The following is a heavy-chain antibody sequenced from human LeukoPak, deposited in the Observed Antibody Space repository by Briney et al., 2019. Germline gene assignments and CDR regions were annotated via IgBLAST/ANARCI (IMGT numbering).Heavy chain of an antibody. D-gene: IGHD3-10*01. V-gene: IGHV3-9*01. CDR2: ISWNGDTI. CDR3: ASTYGSGSYLHS. J-gene: IGHJ5*02. Sequence: PLRPSCATSGFDFNNYLMHWFRQPPGKVLKWVSEISWNGDTIGYADSVKGRFIISRDNARRSLYLQMNNLRPEDTAFYYCASTYGSGSYLHSWGQGTLVTVSS. CDR1: GFDFNNYL.